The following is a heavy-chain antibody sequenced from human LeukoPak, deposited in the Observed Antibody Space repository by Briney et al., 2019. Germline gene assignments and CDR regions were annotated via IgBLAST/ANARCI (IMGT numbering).Heavy chain of an antibody. J-gene: IGHJ4*02. Sequence: GASLQISSKGSGYSFTSYWIGWVRQMPGKGVEGMGIIYPGDSDTSNSPSFQGKVTTSAHKSLSTAYPQWSSLQAPDTALYYSARLLGGGPAATPFDYWGQGTLGTVSS. CDR1: GYSFTSYW. V-gene: IGHV5-51*01. CDR2: IYPGDSDT. CDR3: ARLLGGGPAATPFDY. D-gene: IGHD2-2*01.